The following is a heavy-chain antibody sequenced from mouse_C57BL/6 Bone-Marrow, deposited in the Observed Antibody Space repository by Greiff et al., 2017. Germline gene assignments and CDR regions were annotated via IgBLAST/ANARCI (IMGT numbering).Heavy chain of an antibody. CDR2: IRNKANNHAT. CDR1: GFTFSDAW. J-gene: IGHJ1*03. D-gene: IGHD4-1*01. V-gene: IGHV6-6*01. CDR3: TLLTWYWYFDV. Sequence: EVKVEESGGGLVQPGGSMKLSCAASGFTFSDAWMDWVRQSPEKGLEWVADIRNKANNHATYYAESVKGRFTISRDDSKSIVYLQMNSLRAEDTGIYYCTLLTWYWYFDVWGTGTTVTVSS.